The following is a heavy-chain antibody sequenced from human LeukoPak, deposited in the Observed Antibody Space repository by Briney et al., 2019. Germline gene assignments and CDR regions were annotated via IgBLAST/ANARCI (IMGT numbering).Heavy chain of an antibody. CDR2: INHSGST. CDR1: GGSFSGYY. Sequence: SETLSLTCAVYGGSFSGYYWSWIRQPPGKGLEWIGEINHSGSTNYNPSLKSRVTISVDTSKNQFSLKLSSVTAADTAVYYCAKSPKGGATRPPPRNFDYWGQGTLVTVSS. D-gene: IGHD1-26*01. J-gene: IGHJ4*02. V-gene: IGHV4-34*01. CDR3: AKSPKGGATRPPPRNFDY.